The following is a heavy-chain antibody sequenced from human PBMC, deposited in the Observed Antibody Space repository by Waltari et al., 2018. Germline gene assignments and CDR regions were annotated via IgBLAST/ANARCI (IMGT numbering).Heavy chain of an antibody. V-gene: IGHV4-59*12. D-gene: IGHD6-13*01. CDR2: INGNSGST. CDR3: ARSSSSWSCGY. J-gene: IGHJ4*02. Sequence: QVQLQESGPGLVKPSETLSLTCAVSGGSFSSYWWSWTRQPPGKGLEWIGEINGNSGSTNYNPSLKSRVTISKDASKNQFSLKLSSVTAADTAVYYCARSSSSWSCGYWGQGVLVTVSS. CDR1: GGSFSSYW.